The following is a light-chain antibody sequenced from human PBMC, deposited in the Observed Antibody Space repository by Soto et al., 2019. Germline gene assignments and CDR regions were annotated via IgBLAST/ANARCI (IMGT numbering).Light chain of an antibody. Sequence: EIVMTQSPATLSVAPGERATLSCRASQSVSSNLAWYQQKPGQAPRLLIYGASSSATGIPDRFSGSGSGTDFTLTISRLEPEDFAVYYCQQYGSSPWTFGQGTKVDIK. CDR3: QQYGSSPWT. V-gene: IGKV3-20*01. J-gene: IGKJ1*01. CDR2: GAS. CDR1: QSVSSN.